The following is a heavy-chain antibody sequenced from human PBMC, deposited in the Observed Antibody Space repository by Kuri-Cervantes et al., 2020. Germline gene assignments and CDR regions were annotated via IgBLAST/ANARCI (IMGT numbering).Heavy chain of an antibody. CDR3: ARLDDYGDYGDY. D-gene: IGHD4-17*01. V-gene: IGHV3-30*03. J-gene: IGHJ4*02. CDR2: ISYDGSNK. Sequence: GESLKISCAASGFTFSSYGMHWVRQAPGKGLEWVAVISYDGSNKYYADSVKGRFTISRDNSKNTLYLQMNSLRAEDTAVYYCARLDDYGDYGDYWGQGTLVTVSS. CDR1: GFTFSSYG.